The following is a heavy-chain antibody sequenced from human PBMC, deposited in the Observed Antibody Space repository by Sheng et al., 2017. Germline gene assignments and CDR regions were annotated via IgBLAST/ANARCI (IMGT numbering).Heavy chain of an antibody. CDR3: AKGGEGYYGSGSYSRNYYYYGMDF. D-gene: IGHD3-10*01. CDR2: ISWDGGST. Sequence: EVQLVESGGVVVQPGGSLRLSCAASGFTFDDYAMHWVRQAPGKGLEWVSLISWDGGSTYYADSVKGRFTISRDNSKNSLYLQMNSLRAEDTALYYCAKGGEGYYGSGSYSRNYYYYGMDFWGQGTTVTVSS. V-gene: IGHV3-43D*03. CDR1: GFTFDDYA. J-gene: IGHJ6*02.